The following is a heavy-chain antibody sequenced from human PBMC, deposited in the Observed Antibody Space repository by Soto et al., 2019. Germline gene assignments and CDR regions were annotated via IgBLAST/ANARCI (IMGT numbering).Heavy chain of an antibody. V-gene: IGHV3-23*01. CDR1: GFTFSSYA. Sequence: GGSLRLSFAASGFTFSSYAMSWVRQAPGKGLEWVSAISGSGGSTYYADSVKGRFTISRDNSKNTLYLQMNSLRAEDTAVYYCAKEDGYCSSTSCRGSGYWGQGTLVTVSS. CDR2: ISGSGGST. CDR3: AKEDGYCSSTSCRGSGY. J-gene: IGHJ4*02. D-gene: IGHD2-2*03.